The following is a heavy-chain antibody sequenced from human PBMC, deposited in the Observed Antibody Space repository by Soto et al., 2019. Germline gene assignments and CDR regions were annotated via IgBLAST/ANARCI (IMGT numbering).Heavy chain of an antibody. Sequence: EVQLVESGGGLVKPGGSLRLSCATSGFTFSDAWMNWVRQTPGKGLEWVGLIKSKVNGGTIYYPAPVNGRFTISRDDSNSTLSLQMNSLKPEDTAVYYCIDLGSGAFYSGMDVWGHGTTVTVSS. D-gene: IGHD3-10*01. CDR2: IKSKVNGGTI. CDR1: GFTFSDAW. CDR3: IDLGSGAFYSGMDV. V-gene: IGHV3-15*07. J-gene: IGHJ6*02.